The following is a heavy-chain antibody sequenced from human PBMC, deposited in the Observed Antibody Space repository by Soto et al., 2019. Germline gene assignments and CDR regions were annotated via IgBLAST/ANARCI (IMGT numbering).Heavy chain of an antibody. V-gene: IGHV3-33*01. CDR2: IWYDGSNK. J-gene: IGHJ6*02. CDR3: ARDRAGIAAAVKYYYYGMDV. D-gene: IGHD6-13*01. CDR1: GFTFSSYG. Sequence: PVGSLRLSCAASGFTFSSYGMHWVRQAPGKGLEWVAVIWYDGSNKYYADSVKGRFTIPRDNSKNTLYLQMNSLRAEDTAVYYCARDRAGIAAAVKYYYYGMDVWGQGTTVTVSS.